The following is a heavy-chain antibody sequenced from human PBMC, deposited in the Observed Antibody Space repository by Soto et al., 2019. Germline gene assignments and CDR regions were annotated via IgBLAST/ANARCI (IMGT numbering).Heavy chain of an antibody. D-gene: IGHD5-12*01. CDR1: GGSISSYY. V-gene: IGHV4-59*01. J-gene: IGHJ5*02. CDR3: ARDADRDGYNQNWFDP. Sequence: SETLSLTCTVSGGSISSYYWSWIRQPPGKGLEWIGYIYYSGSTNYNPSLKSRVTISVDASKNQFSLKLSSVTAADTAVYYCARDADRDGYNQNWFDPWGQGTLVTVSS. CDR2: IYYSGST.